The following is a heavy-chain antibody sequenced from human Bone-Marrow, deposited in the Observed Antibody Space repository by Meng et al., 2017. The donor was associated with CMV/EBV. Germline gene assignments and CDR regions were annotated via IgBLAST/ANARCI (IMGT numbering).Heavy chain of an antibody. Sequence: GGSLRLSCAASGFTFDNYDMHWVRQAPGKGLEWVSSIDVSDETYYLGAVEGRFTISRESAKNSLDLQMNNMIVGDTAVYYCARGRLYDSSSGYSHHDNFDLWGQGITVTVSS. CDR1: GFTFDNYD. CDR2: IDVSDET. J-gene: IGHJ6*02. CDR3: ARGRLYDSSSGYSHHDNFDL. V-gene: IGHV3-13*01. D-gene: IGHD3-3*01.